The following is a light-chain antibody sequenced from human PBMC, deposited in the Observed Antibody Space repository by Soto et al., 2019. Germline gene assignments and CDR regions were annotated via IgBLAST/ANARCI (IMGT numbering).Light chain of an antibody. Sequence: EIGLTQSPCTLSLSPGERATLSCRASQSVRSSDLAWYQQKPGQAPRLLIYGASSRATGIPDRFSGSGSGTDFTLTISRLEPEDFAVYYCQQYGSSPTWTFGQGTKVELK. CDR1: QSVRSSD. V-gene: IGKV3-20*01. J-gene: IGKJ1*01. CDR3: QQYGSSPTWT. CDR2: GAS.